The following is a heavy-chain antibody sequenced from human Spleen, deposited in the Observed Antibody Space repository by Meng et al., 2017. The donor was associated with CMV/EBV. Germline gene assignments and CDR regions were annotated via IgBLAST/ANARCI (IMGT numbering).Heavy chain of an antibody. Sequence: GESLKISCAASGFTLSRYWMHWVRQAPGKGLVWVSRINEDGSRTDYADSVKGRFTISRDNGENTLYLEMNSLRAEDTAVYYCARERLYQPLWGDALDIWGQGTMVTVSS. CDR2: INEDGSRT. CDR3: ARERLYQPLWGDALDI. CDR1: GFTLSRYW. J-gene: IGHJ3*02. V-gene: IGHV3-74*01. D-gene: IGHD2-2*01.